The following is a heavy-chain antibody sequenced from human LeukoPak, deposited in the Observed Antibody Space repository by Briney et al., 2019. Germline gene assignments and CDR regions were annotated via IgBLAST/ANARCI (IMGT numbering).Heavy chain of an antibody. CDR1: GFTFSSYS. CDR2: IYSGGST. V-gene: IGHV3-53*01. Sequence: PGGSLRLSCAASGFTFSSYSMNWVRQAPGKGLEWVSVIYSGGSTYYADSVKGRFTISRDNSKNTLYLQMNSLRAEDTAVYYCARCNRWQHLAYLDYWGQGTLVTVSS. CDR3: ARCNRWQHLAYLDY. J-gene: IGHJ4*02. D-gene: IGHD2-15*01.